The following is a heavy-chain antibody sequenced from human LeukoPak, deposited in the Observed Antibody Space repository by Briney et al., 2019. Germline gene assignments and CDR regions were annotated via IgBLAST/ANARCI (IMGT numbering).Heavy chain of an antibody. V-gene: IGHV4-39*01. CDR3: ARLGGYNLSRNAFDI. Sequence: SETLSLTCTVSGGSVSSTAYYWGWIRQPPGKGLEWIGNAYVNGHTYYNPSLKSRVTIVVDTSKNEFSLKLSSVTAADTAVYYCARLGGYNLSRNAFDIWGRGTLVTVSS. CDR2: AYVNGHT. D-gene: IGHD5-24*01. CDR1: GGSVSSTAYY. J-gene: IGHJ3*02.